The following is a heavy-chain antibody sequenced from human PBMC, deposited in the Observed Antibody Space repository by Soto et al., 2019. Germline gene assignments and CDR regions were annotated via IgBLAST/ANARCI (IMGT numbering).Heavy chain of an antibody. Sequence: SETLSLTCTVSGGSMSSYYWTWIRQPPGKGLEWIGVIHYGGGTVYNPALRSRVTVTVEKSKKKFSLNLSSVTAADTAVYYCVGALYGGLGATYSAAWGHRPLVTVAX. V-gene: IGHV4-59*01. D-gene: IGHD1-26*01. J-gene: IGHJ4*01. CDR3: VGALYGGLGATYSAA. CDR2: IHYGGGT. CDR1: GGSMSSYY.